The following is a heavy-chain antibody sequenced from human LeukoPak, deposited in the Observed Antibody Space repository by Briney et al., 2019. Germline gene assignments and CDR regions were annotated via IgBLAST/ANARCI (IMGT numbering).Heavy chain of an antibody. D-gene: IGHD3-3*01. CDR2: INHSGST. CDR3: ARGRRFDFWSGRLGNNWFDP. J-gene: IGHJ5*02. V-gene: IGHV4-34*01. Sequence: SETLSLTCAVYGGSFSGYYWSWIRQPPGKGLEWIGEINHSGSTNYNPSLKSRVTISVDTSKNQFSLKLSSVTAADTAVYYCARGRRFDFWSGRLGNNWFDPWGQGTLVTVSS. CDR1: GGSFSGYY.